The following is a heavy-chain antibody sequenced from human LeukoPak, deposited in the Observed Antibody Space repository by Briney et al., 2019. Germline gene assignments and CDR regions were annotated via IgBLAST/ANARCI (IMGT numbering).Heavy chain of an antibody. CDR2: IIPIFGTA. CDR1: GYTFISYA. CDR3: ARALPGVAGTFDY. Sequence: GASVKVSCKPSGYTFISYAISWVRQAPGQGLEWMGGIIPIFGTANYAQKFQGRVTITADKSTSTAYMELSSLRSEDTAVYYCARALPGVAGTFDYWGQGTLVTVSS. D-gene: IGHD6-19*01. J-gene: IGHJ4*02. V-gene: IGHV1-69*06.